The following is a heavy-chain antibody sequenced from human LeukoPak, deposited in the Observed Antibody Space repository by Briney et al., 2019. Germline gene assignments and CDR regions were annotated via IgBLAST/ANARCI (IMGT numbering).Heavy chain of an antibody. V-gene: IGHV3-7*01. J-gene: IGHJ4*02. CDR3: AREGVTDFDY. Sequence: GGSLRLSCAASGFTFSSYWMNWVRQAPGKGLEWVANIKQDGSEKFYVDSVKGRFTISRDNPKNSLYLQMNSLRAEDTAVYYCAREGVTDFDYWGQGTLVTVSS. CDR2: IKQDGSEK. D-gene: IGHD2-21*02. CDR1: GFTFSSYW.